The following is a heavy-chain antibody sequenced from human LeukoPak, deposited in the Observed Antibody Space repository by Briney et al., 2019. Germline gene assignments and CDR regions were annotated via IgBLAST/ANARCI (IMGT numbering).Heavy chain of an antibody. CDR3: ASRGVVTADGYKSPLLDY. Sequence: ASVKVSCKASGYTFTSYYMHWVRQAPGQGLEWMGIINPSGGSTSYAQKFQGRVTMTRDTSTSTVYMELRSLRSEDTAVYYCASRGVVTADGYKSPLLDYWGQGTLVTVSS. CDR2: INPSGGST. CDR1: GYTFTSYY. V-gene: IGHV1-46*01. D-gene: IGHD2-21*02. J-gene: IGHJ4*02.